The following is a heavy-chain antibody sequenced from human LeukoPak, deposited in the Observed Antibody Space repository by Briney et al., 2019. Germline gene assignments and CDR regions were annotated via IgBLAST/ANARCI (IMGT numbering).Heavy chain of an antibody. CDR2: IKSKTDGGTT. CDR3: TARYCRSTSCYGEYFQR. Sequence: PGGSLRLSCAASGFTFTNAWMSWVRQAPGKGLEWVGHIKSKTDGGTTDYAAPVKGRFTISRDDSKNTLYLQMNSLKTEDTAVYYCTARYCRSTSCYGEYFQRWGQGTLVTVSS. J-gene: IGHJ1*01. CDR1: GFTFTNAW. D-gene: IGHD2-2*01. V-gene: IGHV3-15*01.